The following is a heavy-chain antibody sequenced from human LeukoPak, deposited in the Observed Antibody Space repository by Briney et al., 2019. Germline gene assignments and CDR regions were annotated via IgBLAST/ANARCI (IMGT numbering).Heavy chain of an antibody. CDR2: ISGSGGST. CDR3: AKGYYADYFFDF. D-gene: IGHD4-17*01. V-gene: IGHV3-23*01. Sequence: GGSLRLSCAAAGFTFSDYAMSWGRQAPGKGLEWVSAISGSGGSTHYADSVKGRFTISRDNSKNTLYLQVNSLRAEDTAVYYCAKGYYADYFFDFWGQGTLVTVSS. CDR1: GFTFSDYA. J-gene: IGHJ4*02.